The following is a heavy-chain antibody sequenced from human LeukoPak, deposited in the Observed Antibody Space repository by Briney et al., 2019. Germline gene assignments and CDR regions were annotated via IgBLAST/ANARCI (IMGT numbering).Heavy chain of an antibody. CDR3: ARDLRVSIIRGSFDY. CDR2: IKQDGSER. D-gene: IGHD3-10*01. J-gene: IGHJ4*02. Sequence: GGSLRLSCAASGFTFSSYSMTWVRQAPGKGLEWVASIKQDGSERYYVDSVQGRFTISRDNAKNSLYLQVDSLRIEDTAVYYCARDLRVSIIRGSFDYWGQGTLVSVSS. V-gene: IGHV3-7*01. CDR1: GFTFSSYS.